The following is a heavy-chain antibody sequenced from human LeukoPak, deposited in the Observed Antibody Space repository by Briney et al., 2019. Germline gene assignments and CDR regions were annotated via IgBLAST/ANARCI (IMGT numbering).Heavy chain of an antibody. V-gene: IGHV3-48*01. CDR3: ARRFDS. J-gene: IGHJ4*02. Sequence: GGSLRLSCAASGFSFTAYSMNWVRQAPGRGLEWISYIGPGGDIYYAYSVTGRFTVSRDTAKNSLYLQMNGLRVEDTAVYYCARRFDSWGQGTLVTVSS. CDR2: IGPGGDI. CDR1: GFSFTAYS.